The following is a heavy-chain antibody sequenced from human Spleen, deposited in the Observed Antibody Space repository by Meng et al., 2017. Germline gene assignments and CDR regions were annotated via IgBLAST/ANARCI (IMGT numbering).Heavy chain of an antibody. CDR3: AKDRYDSSHYYGMDV. D-gene: IGHD3-22*01. CDR2: INTDGSTT. V-gene: IGHV3-74*01. J-gene: IGHJ6*02. Sequence: GESLKISCVASGFTFSSYWMHWVRQDPGKGLVWVSRINTDGSTTSYADSVKGRFTISRHNSKNTLYLQMNSLRAEDTAVYYCAKDRYDSSHYYGMDVWGQGTTVTVSS. CDR1: GFTFSSYW.